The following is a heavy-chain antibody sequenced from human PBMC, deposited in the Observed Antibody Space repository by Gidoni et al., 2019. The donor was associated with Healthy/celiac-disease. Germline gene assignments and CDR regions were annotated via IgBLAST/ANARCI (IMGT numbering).Heavy chain of an antibody. CDR1: GGPISSGGYP. D-gene: IGHD2-15*01. J-gene: IGHJ4*02. CDR3: ARGWSALAAIGFYFDY. CDR2: IDYSGSP. V-gene: IGHV4-30-4*07. Sequence: QVQLQESGPGLVKPSQTLCLTCAVAGGPISSGGYPWSWIRQPPGKGLEWIGYIDYSGSPYYNPSLKSRVTISVDTSKNHFSLKLSSVTAADTAVYYCARGWSALAAIGFYFDYWGQGTLVTVSS.